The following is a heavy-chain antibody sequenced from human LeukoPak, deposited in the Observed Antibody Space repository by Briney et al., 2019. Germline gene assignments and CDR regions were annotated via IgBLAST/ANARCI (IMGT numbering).Heavy chain of an antibody. D-gene: IGHD6-13*01. Sequence: PSETLSLTCTVSDGSISTYYWSWIPQPAGKGLEWIVRIYTSGSTNYNPSLKSRVTMSVDTSKNQFSLKLSSVTAADAAVYYCARESYSSSYYASNFDYWGQGTLVTVSS. CDR3: ARESYSSSYYASNFDY. CDR1: DGSISTYY. V-gene: IGHV4-4*07. J-gene: IGHJ4*02. CDR2: IYTSGST.